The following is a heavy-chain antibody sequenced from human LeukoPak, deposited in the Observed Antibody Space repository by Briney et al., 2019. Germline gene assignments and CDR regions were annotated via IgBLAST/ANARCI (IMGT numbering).Heavy chain of an antibody. J-gene: IGHJ4*02. Sequence: ASVKVSCKASGFTFTSSAVQWVRQARGQRLEWIGWIVVGYGNTNYAQKFQERVTITRDMTTSTAYMELSSLRSEDTAVYYCAADPHCSSTSCYTPPDYWGQGTLVTVSS. CDR1: GFTFTSSA. CDR3: AADPHCSSTSCYTPPDY. D-gene: IGHD2-2*02. V-gene: IGHV1-58*01. CDR2: IVVGYGNT.